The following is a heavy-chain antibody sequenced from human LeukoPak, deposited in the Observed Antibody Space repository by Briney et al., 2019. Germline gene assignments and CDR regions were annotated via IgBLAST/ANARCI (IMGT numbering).Heavy chain of an antibody. V-gene: IGHV3-20*04. J-gene: IGHJ4*02. D-gene: IGHD3-22*01. CDR1: GFTFDDYA. CDR3: ARAFQDSSGYYPGYFDY. CDR2: LNWIGGSP. Sequence: GGSLRLSCAASGFTFDDYAMSWVRQAPGKGLEWVSGLNWIGGSPGYADSVKGRFTISRDNAKNSLYLQMNSLRAEDTAFYYCARAFQDSSGYYPGYFDYWGQGTLVTVSS.